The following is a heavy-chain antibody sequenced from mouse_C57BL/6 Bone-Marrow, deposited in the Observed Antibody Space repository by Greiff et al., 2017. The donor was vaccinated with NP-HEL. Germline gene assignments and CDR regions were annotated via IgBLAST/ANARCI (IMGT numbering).Heavy chain of an antibody. CDR2: IYPGSGNT. CDR1: GYTFTDYY. Sequence: QVQLQQSGAELVRPGASVKLSCKASGYTFTDYYINWVKQRPGQGLEWIARIYPGSGNTYYNEKFKGKATLTAEKSSSTAYMQLSSLTSEDSAVYFCARYGSSEGFDDWGQGTTLTVSS. CDR3: ARYGSSEGFDD. D-gene: IGHD1-1*01. J-gene: IGHJ2*01. V-gene: IGHV1-76*01.